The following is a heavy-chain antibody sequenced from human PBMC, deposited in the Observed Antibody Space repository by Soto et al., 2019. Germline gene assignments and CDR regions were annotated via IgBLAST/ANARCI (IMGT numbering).Heavy chain of an antibody. D-gene: IGHD1-1*01. CDR2: IRDKVHSYST. Sequence: EVXLVXSGGRLVQPGGSLXLSCAVSGLSVSXHYMGWVXXXPXKGLDWVGRIRDKVHSYSTEYAASVKGRFTISRDDSXXXXXLXXXXXXXXXXXXXXXXXXXXVNXIGSRDYWGRGTLVTVSS. V-gene: IGHV3-72*01. J-gene: IGHJ4*02. CDR3: XXXXXVNXIGSRDY. CDR1: GLSVSXHY.